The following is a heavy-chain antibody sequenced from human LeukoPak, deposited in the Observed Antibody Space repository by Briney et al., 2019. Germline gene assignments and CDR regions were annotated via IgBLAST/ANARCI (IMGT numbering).Heavy chain of an antibody. CDR3: ARDGGVNTRDAFDI. CDR1: GFTFSSYS. CDR2: ISSSSSTI. D-gene: IGHD4-17*01. J-gene: IGHJ3*02. V-gene: IGHV3-48*04. Sequence: GGSRRLSCAASGFTFSSYSMNWVRQAPGKGLEWVSYISSSSSTIYYAGSVKGRFTISRDNAKNSLYLQMNSLRAEDTAVYYCARDGGVNTRDAFDIWGQGTMVTVSS.